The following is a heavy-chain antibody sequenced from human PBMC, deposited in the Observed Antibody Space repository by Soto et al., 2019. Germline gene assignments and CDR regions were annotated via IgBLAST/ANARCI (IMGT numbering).Heavy chain of an antibody. CDR2: IYSSGST. CDR1: GGSMSSYY. J-gene: IGHJ6*02. CDR3: ARVDGVQAARGGTFKYYYGMDV. Sequence: SETLSLTCTVSGGSMSSYYWSWIRQPAGKGLEWIGRIYSSGSTNYNPSLKSRVTMSVDTSKNQFSLKLSSVTAADTAVYFCARVDGVQAARGGTFKYYYGMDVWGQGTTVTVSS. D-gene: IGHD2-15*01. V-gene: IGHV4-4*07.